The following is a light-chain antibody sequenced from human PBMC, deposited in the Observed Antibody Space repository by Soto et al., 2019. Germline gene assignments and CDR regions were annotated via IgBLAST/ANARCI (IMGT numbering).Light chain of an antibody. CDR2: AAS. V-gene: IGKV1-8*01. CDR1: QGISSY. J-gene: IGKJ1*01. CDR3: QQYYSYPPT. Sequence: IQLTQSPSSLSASTGDRVTITCRASQGISSYLAWYQQKQGKAPKXLIYAASTLQSGVPSRFSGSGSGTDCTLTISCLQSEDFATYYCQQYYSYPPTFGQGTKVDNK.